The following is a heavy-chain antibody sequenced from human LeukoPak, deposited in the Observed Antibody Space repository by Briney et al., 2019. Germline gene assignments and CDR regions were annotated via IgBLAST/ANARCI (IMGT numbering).Heavy chain of an antibody. CDR3: ALRTSHRSTSGPYYYYYMDV. J-gene: IGHJ6*03. V-gene: IGHV1-69*05. Sequence: SVKVSCKASGGTFSSYAISWVRQAPGQGLEWMGGIIPIFGTANYAQKFQGRVTITTDESTSTAYMELSSLRSGDTAVYYCALRTSHRSTSGPYYYYYMDVWGKGTTVTVSS. CDR1: GGTFSSYA. D-gene: IGHD2-2*01. CDR2: IIPIFGTA.